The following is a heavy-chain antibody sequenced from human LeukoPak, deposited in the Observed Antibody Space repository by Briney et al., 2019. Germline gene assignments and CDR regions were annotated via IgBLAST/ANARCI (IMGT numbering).Heavy chain of an antibody. V-gene: IGHV4-39*07. CDR1: GASISPYY. D-gene: IGHD3-10*01. CDR3: ARERLRYGSGSYYYYYGMDV. J-gene: IGHJ6*02. CDR2: IYYSGST. Sequence: SETLSLTCTVSGASISPYYWTWIRQPPGKGLEWIGSIYYSGSTYYNPSLKSRVTISVDTSKNQFSLKLSSVTAADTAVYYCARERLRYGSGSYYYYYGMDVWGQGTTVTVSS.